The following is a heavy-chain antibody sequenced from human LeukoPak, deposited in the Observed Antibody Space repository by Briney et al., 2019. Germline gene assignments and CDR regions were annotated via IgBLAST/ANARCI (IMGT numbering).Heavy chain of an antibody. J-gene: IGHJ4*02. CDR3: ASVPPYYSSSWYYIDY. V-gene: IGHV5-51*01. Sequence: GESLKISCKGSGYSFTSYWIGWVRQMPGKGLEWMGIIYPGDSDTRYSPSFQGQVTISADKSISTAYLQWSSLKASDTAMYYCASVPPYYSSSWYYIDYGGQGTLVTVSS. CDR1: GYSFTSYW. CDR2: IYPGDSDT. D-gene: IGHD6-13*01.